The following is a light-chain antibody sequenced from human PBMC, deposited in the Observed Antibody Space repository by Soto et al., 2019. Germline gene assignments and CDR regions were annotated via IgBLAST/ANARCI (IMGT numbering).Light chain of an antibody. Sequence: DIQMTQSPSTLSASVGDRVTITCRASQSISDWLAWYQQKPGKAPKLLIYKASSLESGVPSRVSGSGSGTEFTLTISSLQPDDFATYYCQQYNSYSTFGLGTKVEIK. V-gene: IGKV1-5*03. J-gene: IGKJ1*01. CDR1: QSISDW. CDR2: KAS. CDR3: QQYNSYST.